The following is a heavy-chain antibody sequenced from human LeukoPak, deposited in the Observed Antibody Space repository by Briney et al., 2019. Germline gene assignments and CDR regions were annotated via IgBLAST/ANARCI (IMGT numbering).Heavy chain of an antibody. V-gene: IGHV3-30*18. Sequence: PGGSLRLSCAASGFTFSSYGMHWVRQAPGKGLEWVAVISYDGSNKYYADSVKGRFTISRDNSKNTLYLQMNSLRAEDTAVYYCAKEILWYYDSSGGESAEYFQHWGQGTLVTVSS. CDR2: ISYDGSNK. CDR1: GFTFSSYG. J-gene: IGHJ1*01. CDR3: AKEILWYYDSSGGESAEYFQH. D-gene: IGHD3-22*01.